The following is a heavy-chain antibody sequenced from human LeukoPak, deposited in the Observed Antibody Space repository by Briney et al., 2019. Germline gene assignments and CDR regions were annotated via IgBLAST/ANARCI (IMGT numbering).Heavy chain of an antibody. CDR1: GFTLSNYG. CDR3: TTDHRTIYGVVFPDY. CDR2: TWYDGTND. D-gene: IGHD3-3*01. J-gene: IGHJ4*02. Sequence: GGSLRLSCEVSGFTLSNYGMHWVRQAPGKGLEWVAITWYDGTNDHYADSVKGRFTISRDNSKNTLYLEMNSLRAEDTAVYYCTTDHRTIYGVVFPDYWGQGTLVTVSS. V-gene: IGHV3-33*01.